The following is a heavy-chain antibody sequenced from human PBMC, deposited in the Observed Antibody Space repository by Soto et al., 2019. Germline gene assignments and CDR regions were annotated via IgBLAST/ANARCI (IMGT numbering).Heavy chain of an antibody. Sequence: QLHLQQSGPGLVKPSETLSLTCTVSGGSISSSSYYWGWIRQPPGKGLEWIGSIYYTGITHYNPSLKSRATISIDTSKNQFSLILNSVAATDTAVYYCARPARQDTVAGNYWGQGTLVTVSS. V-gene: IGHV4-39*01. CDR1: GGSISSSSYY. CDR3: ARPARQDTVAGNY. CDR2: IYYTGIT. J-gene: IGHJ4*02. D-gene: IGHD6-19*01.